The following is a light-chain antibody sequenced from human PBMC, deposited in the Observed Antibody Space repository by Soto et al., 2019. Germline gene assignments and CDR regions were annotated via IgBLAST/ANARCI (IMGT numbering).Light chain of an antibody. CDR2: RAS. CDR1: QTISSW. J-gene: IGKJ1*01. V-gene: IGKV1-5*03. CDR3: QQYNDWSET. Sequence: KLTLSPATLFASAGGTVTITSLASQTISSWLAWYQQKPGKAPRLLIYRASTLESGVPSRFSGSGSGTEFTLTISSLQSDDFAVYYCQQYNDWSETFGQGTKV.